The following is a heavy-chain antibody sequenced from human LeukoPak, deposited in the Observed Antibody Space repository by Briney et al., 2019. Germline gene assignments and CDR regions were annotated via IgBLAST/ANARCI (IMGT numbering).Heavy chain of an antibody. V-gene: IGHV3-9*01. Sequence: GGSLRLSCAVSGFTFGGRLMHWVRQAPGKGLEWVSGISWNSGSIGYADSVKGRFTISRGNAKNSLYLQMNSLRAEDTASYYCAKGSSEQWLVYFDYWGQGTLVTVSS. CDR1: GFTFGGRL. CDR3: AKGSSEQWLVYFDY. CDR2: ISWNSGSI. D-gene: IGHD6-19*01. J-gene: IGHJ4*02.